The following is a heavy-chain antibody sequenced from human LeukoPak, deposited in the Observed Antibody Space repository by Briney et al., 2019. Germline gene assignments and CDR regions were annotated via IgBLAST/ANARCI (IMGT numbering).Heavy chain of an antibody. J-gene: IGHJ6*02. CDR2: IYYSGST. CDR1: GGSISSYY. V-gene: IGHV4-59*12. CDR3: ARGNYDFWSGSTPYYYYYGMDV. Sequence: SETLSLTCTVSGGSISSYYWSWIRQPPGKGLEWIGYIYYSGSTNYNPSLKSRVTISVDTSKNQFSLKLSSVTAADTAVYYCARGNYDFWSGSTPYYYYYGMDVWGQGTTVTVSS. D-gene: IGHD3-3*01.